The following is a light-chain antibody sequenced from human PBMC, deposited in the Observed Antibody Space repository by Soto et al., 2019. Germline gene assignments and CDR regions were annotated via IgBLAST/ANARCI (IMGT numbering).Light chain of an antibody. Sequence: QSALTQPRSVSGSPGQSVTISCTGTSSDVGGYNYVSWYQQHPGKAPKLMIYDVSKRPSGVPDRFSGSKSGNTASLTIYGLQAEDEADYYCCSYAGSYTSPYVFGTGTKVTVL. CDR1: SSDVGGYNY. V-gene: IGLV2-11*01. J-gene: IGLJ1*01. CDR3: CSYAGSYTSPYV. CDR2: DVS.